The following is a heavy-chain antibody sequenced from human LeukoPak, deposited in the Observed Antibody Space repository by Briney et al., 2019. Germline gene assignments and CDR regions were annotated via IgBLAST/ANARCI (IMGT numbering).Heavy chain of an antibody. D-gene: IGHD1-1*01. CDR2: IDISGGST. CDR1: GFTFSSHT. Sequence: GGSLRLSCAASGFTFSSHTMCWVRQAPGKGLEWVSSIDISGGSTYYADSVQGRFTISRDNSKNTLYLEMNSLRAEDTALYYCANEVRPNDYWGQGTLVTVSS. V-gene: IGHV3-23*01. CDR3: ANEVRPNDY. J-gene: IGHJ4*02.